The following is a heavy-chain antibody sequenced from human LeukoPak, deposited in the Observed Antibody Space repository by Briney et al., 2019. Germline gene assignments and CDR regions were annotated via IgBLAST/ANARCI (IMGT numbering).Heavy chain of an antibody. V-gene: IGHV4-38-2*02. CDR3: ARGVVPAAIGDAFDI. D-gene: IGHD2-2*01. CDR1: GYSISSGYY. Sequence: SETLSLTCTVSGYSISSGYYWGWIRQPPGKGLEWIGSIYHSENTYYNPSLKSRVTISVDTSKNQFSLRLSSVTAADTAVYYCARGVVPAAIGDAFDIWGQGTMVTVSS. CDR2: IYHSENT. J-gene: IGHJ3*02.